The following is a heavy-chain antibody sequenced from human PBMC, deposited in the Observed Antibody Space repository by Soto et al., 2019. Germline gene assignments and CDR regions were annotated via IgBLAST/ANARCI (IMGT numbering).Heavy chain of an antibody. CDR2: IYYSGST. J-gene: IGHJ5*02. V-gene: IGHV4-59*01. Sequence: QVQLQESGPGLVKPSETLSLTCTVSGGSISSYYWSWIRQPPGKGLEWIGYIYYSGSTNYNPSLKSLVTISVDTSQNQFSLKLSSVTAADTAVYYCARQAEQQLFWFDPWGQGTLVTVSS. CDR3: ARQAEQQLFWFDP. CDR1: GGSISSYY. D-gene: IGHD6-13*01.